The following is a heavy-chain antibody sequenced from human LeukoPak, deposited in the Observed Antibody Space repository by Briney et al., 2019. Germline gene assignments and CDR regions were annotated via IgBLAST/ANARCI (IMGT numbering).Heavy chain of an antibody. CDR1: GGSISSSSYY. J-gene: IGHJ4*02. Sequence: SETLSLTCTVSGGSISSSSYYWGWIRQPPGKGLEWIGSIYYSGSTYYNPSLKSRVTISVDTSKNQFSLKLSSVTAADTAVYYCARLIAVAGTITFDYWGQGPLVTVSS. CDR3: ARLIAVAGTITFDY. CDR2: IYYSGST. D-gene: IGHD6-19*01. V-gene: IGHV4-39*01.